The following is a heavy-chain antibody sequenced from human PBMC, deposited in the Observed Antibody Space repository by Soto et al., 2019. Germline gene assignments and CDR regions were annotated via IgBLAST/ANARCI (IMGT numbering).Heavy chain of an antibody. CDR3: AKNELVAYTRSAFDV. J-gene: IGHJ3*01. Sequence: VQLLESGGGLVQPGGSLRLSCAASGFTFSTYAMNWVRQAPGKGLEWVSVISGSGDKTFYADSVKGRFTVSRDNSKNTLYLQMSTLEAEDTALYYCAKNELVAYTRSAFDVWGQGTLVTVSS. D-gene: IGHD1-26*01. CDR1: GFTFSTYA. V-gene: IGHV3-23*01. CDR2: ISGSGDKT.